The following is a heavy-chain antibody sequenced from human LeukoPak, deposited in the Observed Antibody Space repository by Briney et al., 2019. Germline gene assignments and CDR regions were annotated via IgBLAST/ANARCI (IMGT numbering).Heavy chain of an antibody. CDR1: GFTFSSYG. Sequence: GGSLGLSCAASGFTFSSYGMHWVRQAPGKGLEWVAVIWYDGSNKYYADSVKGRFTISRDNSKNTLYLQMNSLRAEDTAVYYCATSYSSGSRRGFDPWGQGTLVTVSS. CDR2: IWYDGSNK. J-gene: IGHJ5*02. CDR3: ATSYSSGSRRGFDP. D-gene: IGHD6-19*01. V-gene: IGHV3-33*01.